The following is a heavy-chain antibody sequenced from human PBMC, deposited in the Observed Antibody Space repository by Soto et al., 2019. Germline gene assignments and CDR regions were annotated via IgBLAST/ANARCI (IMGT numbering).Heavy chain of an antibody. CDR2: ISGSGGST. Sequence: PGGSLRLSCAASGFTFSSYAMSWVRQAPGKGLEWVSAISGSGGSTYYADSVKGRFTISRDNSKNTLYLQMNSLIAEDTAVYYCAKDLEEYYYDSSGYYSLPYFDYWGQGTLVTVSS. V-gene: IGHV3-23*01. J-gene: IGHJ4*02. CDR3: AKDLEEYYYDSSGYYSLPYFDY. CDR1: GFTFSSYA. D-gene: IGHD3-22*01.